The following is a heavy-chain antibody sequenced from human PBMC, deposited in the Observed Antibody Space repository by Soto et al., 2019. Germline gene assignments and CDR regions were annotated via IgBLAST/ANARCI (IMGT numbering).Heavy chain of an antibody. CDR1: GNSFSSHA. CDR3: ARGGALSTSWYWGDGLDS. Sequence: QVHLERSGSEVKKSGSSVKVSCKASGNSFSSHAITWVRQAPGHGLEWMGGIIPVFGTPSYAQKFQGRVTITADKSTNTSYMELRSLRSEDTAVYYCARGGALSTSWYWGDGLDSWGQGTQVTVSS. V-gene: IGHV1-69*06. CDR2: IIPVFGTP. D-gene: IGHD2-2*01. J-gene: IGHJ4*02.